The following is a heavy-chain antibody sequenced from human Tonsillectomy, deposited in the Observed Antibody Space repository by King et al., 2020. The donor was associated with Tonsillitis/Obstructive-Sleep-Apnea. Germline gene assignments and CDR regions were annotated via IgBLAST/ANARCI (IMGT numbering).Heavy chain of an antibody. CDR2: INPSDGIT. V-gene: IGHV1-46*01. Sequence: QLVQSGAEVKKPGASVKVSCKASGYTFTTNYVHWVRQAPGQGLEWMGIINPSDGITTYAQKFQGRVTMTRDTSTSTVNMELSSLRVEDTAVYYCVRDDKDGRHLDYWGQGSLVSVSS. CDR1: GYTFTTNY. D-gene: IGHD2-15*01. J-gene: IGHJ4*02. CDR3: VRDDKDGRHLDY.